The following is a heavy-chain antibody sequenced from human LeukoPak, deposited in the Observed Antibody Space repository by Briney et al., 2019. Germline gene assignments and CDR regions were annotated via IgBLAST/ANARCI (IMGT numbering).Heavy chain of an antibody. CDR1: GGSISSYY. D-gene: IGHD1-26*01. Sequence: SETLSLTCTVSGGSISSYYWSWIRQPPGKGLKWIGNIYYSGYTTYSPSLRSRVTISVDTSKNQFSLKLSSVTAADTAVYYCARGQVGATTVVDAFDIWGQGTMVTVSS. J-gene: IGHJ3*02. V-gene: IGHV4-59*08. CDR3: ARGQVGATTVVDAFDI. CDR2: IYYSGYT.